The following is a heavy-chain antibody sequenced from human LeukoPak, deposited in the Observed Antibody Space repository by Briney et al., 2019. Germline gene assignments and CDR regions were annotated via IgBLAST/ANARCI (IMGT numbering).Heavy chain of an antibody. CDR2: ISSSSSYI. D-gene: IGHD3-10*01. J-gene: IGHJ4*02. Sequence: PGGSLRLSCAASGFTFSSYAMSWVRQAPGKGLEWVSSISSSSSYIYYADSVKGRFTISRDNAKNSLYLQMNSLRAEDTAVYYCARRARGLYGSGSYYDYWGQGTLVTVSS. V-gene: IGHV3-21*01. CDR1: GFTFSSYA. CDR3: ARRARGLYGSGSYYDY.